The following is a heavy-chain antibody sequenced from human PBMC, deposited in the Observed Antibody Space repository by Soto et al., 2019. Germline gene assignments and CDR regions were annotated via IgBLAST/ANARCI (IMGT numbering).Heavy chain of an antibody. V-gene: IGHV2-70*04. D-gene: IGHD2-15*01. J-gene: IGHJ4*02. Sequence: SGPTLVNPTQTLTLTCTFSGFSLSTSGMRVSWIRQPPGKALEWLARIDWDDDKFYNTSLRTRLTISKDSSKNQVVLTMTNMDPVDTATYYCARMFHCSGGTCSFDYWGQGALVTVSS. CDR2: IDWDDDK. CDR1: GFSLSTSGMR. CDR3: ARMFHCSGGTCSFDY.